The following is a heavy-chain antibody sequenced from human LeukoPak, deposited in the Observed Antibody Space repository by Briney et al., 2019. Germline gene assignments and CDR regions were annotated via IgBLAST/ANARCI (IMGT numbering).Heavy chain of an antibody. CDR1: GGPISSSSYY. D-gene: IGHD6-19*01. Sequence: PSETLSLTCTVSGGPISSSSYYWGWIRQPPGKGLEWIGSIYYSGSTYYNPSLKSRVTISVDTSKNQFSVKLSSVTAADTAVYYCARSIRGYSSGWYYFDYWGQGTLITVSS. CDR2: IYYSGST. CDR3: ARSIRGYSSGWYYFDY. V-gene: IGHV4-39*07. J-gene: IGHJ4*02.